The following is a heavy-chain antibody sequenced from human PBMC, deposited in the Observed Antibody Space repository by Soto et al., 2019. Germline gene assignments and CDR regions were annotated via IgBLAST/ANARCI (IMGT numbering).Heavy chain of an antibody. D-gene: IGHD3-16*01. J-gene: IGHJ4*02. V-gene: IGHV3-30-3*01. CDR2: ISYDGGDK. Sequence: QVQLVASGGGVVQPGRSLRLSCAASGFTFSSYAMHWVRQAPGKGLEWVAVISYDGGDKYYADSVKGRFTISRDHSKNTLFLQMNSLRTEDTAVYYCARGGRWLQGNDYWGRGTLVTVSS. CDR3: ARGGRWLQGNDY. CDR1: GFTFSSYA.